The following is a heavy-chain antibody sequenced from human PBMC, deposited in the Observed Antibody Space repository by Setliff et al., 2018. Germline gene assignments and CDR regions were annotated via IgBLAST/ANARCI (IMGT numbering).Heavy chain of an antibody. Sequence: EASVKVSCKASGYTFTSFGINWVRQAPGQGLEWMGWISAYAQKFQGRVTMTTDTPTSTAYMEMRSLRSDDTAVYYCARGPLDFVVAPPAAKFDFWGQGTRVTVSS. D-gene: IGHD2-2*01. CDR2: ISAY. CDR3: ARGPLDFVVAPPAAKFDF. CDR1: GYTFTSFG. V-gene: IGHV1-18*01. J-gene: IGHJ4*02.